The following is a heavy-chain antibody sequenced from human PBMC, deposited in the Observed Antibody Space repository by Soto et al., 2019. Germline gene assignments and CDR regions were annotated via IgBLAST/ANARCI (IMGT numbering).Heavy chain of an antibody. J-gene: IGHJ4*02. CDR3: ARGRLGYGSGSSFFDY. Sequence: QVQLQQWGAGLLKPSETLSLTCAVYGESFSDYFWTWIRQPPGSGLEWIAEINHSGSTYYNPSLKSRVTISVDTSKNQFSLKLSSVTAADTAVYFCARGRLGYGSGSSFFDYWGQGSLVTVSS. CDR1: GESFSDYF. D-gene: IGHD5-18*01. V-gene: IGHV4-34*01. CDR2: INHSGST.